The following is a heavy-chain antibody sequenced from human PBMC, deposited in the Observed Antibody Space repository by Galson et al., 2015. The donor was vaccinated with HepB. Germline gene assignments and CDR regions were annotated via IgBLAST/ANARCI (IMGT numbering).Heavy chain of an antibody. J-gene: IGHJ3*02. V-gene: IGHV4-31*03. CDR2: IYYSGST. D-gene: IGHD6-6*01. CDR3: AIPLEGSWADAFDI. CDR1: GGSISSGGYY. Sequence: TLSLTCTVSGGSISSGGYYWSWIRQHPGKGLEWIGYIYYSGSTYYNPSLKSRVTISVDTSKNQFSLKLSSVTAADTAVYYCAIPLEGSWADAFDIWGQGTMVTVSS.